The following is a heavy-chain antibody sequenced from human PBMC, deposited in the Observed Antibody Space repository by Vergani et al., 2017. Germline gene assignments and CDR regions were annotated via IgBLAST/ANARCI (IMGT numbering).Heavy chain of an antibody. V-gene: IGHV1-3*01. CDR1: GYTFTSYA. D-gene: IGHD4-17*01. CDR3: ARGSHDYGDYMDY. J-gene: IGHJ4*02. Sequence: QVQLVQSGAEVKKPGASVKVSCKASGYTFTSYAMHWVRQAPGQRLEWMGWINAGNGNTKYSQKFQGRVTITRDTSARTAYMGLSSLRSEDTAVYYCARGSHDYGDYMDYWGQGTLVTVAS. CDR2: INAGNGNT.